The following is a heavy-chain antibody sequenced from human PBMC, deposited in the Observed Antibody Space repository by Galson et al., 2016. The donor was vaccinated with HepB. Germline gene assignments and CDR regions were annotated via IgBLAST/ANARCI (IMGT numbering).Heavy chain of an antibody. Sequence: SVKVSCKASGGTFSNSAISWVRQAPGPGLEWMGGIIPLLGTTNYAQKFQGRVTITADESTTTAYMELSGLRSEDTAIYYCARTSDVVTSIFDYWGQGTLVTVSS. CDR2: IIPLLGTT. CDR3: ARTSDVVTSIFDY. V-gene: IGHV1-69*13. CDR1: GGTFSNSA. D-gene: IGHD3-3*02. J-gene: IGHJ4*02.